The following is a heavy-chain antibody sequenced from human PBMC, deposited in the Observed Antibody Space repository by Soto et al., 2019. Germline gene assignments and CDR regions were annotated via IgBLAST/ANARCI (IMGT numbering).Heavy chain of an antibody. J-gene: IGHJ4*02. V-gene: IGHV3-33*08. CDR1: GFTFSEYD. CDR3: ARTDTGGTYFEF. D-gene: IGHD3-16*01. Sequence: PGMSLPISCADSGFTFSEYDMHWVRQAPGKGLEWVALISYLGTKTDYADSVKGRFTISRDNFKKTVSLQMESLRAEDSAVYFCARTDTGGTYFEFWGRGTLVTVSS. CDR2: ISYLGTKT.